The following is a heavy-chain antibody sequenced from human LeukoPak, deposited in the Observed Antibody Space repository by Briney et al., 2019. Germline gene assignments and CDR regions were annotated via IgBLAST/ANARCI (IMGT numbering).Heavy chain of an antibody. CDR2: ISGSGGST. V-gene: IGHV3-23*01. D-gene: IGHD6-13*01. CDR3: AIIPSNSSDWYFFDY. CDR1: GFTFSSYA. Sequence: QPGGSLRLSCAASGFTFSSYAMSWVRQAPGKGLEWVSAISGSGGSTYYADSVKGRFTISRDNSKNTLFLQMSSLRAEDTAVYYCAIIPSNSSDWYFFDYWGQGTLVTVSS. J-gene: IGHJ4*02.